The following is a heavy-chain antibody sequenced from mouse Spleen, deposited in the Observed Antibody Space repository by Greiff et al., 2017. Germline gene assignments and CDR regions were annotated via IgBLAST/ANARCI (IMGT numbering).Heavy chain of an antibody. Sequence: EVKLVESGGGLVKPGGSLKLSCAASGFTFSDYGMHWVRQAPEKGLEWVAYISSGSSTIYYADTVKGRFTISRDNAKNTLFLQMTSLRSEDTAMYYCARDHYGSSYPYAMDYWGQGTSVTVSS. CDR3: ARDHYGSSYPYAMDY. CDR1: GFTFSDYG. J-gene: IGHJ4*01. V-gene: IGHV5-17*01. CDR2: ISSGSSTI. D-gene: IGHD1-1*01.